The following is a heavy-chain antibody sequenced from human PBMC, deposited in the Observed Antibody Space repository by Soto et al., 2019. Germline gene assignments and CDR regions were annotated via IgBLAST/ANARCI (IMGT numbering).Heavy chain of an antibody. CDR3: ARDDPPGQRAYYYGMDV. Sequence: SVKVSCKASGGTFSSYAISWVRQAPGQGLEWMGGIIPIFGTANYAQKFQGRVTITADESTSTAYMELSSLRSEDTAVYYCARDDPPGQRAYYYGMDVWGQGTTVTVSS. CDR2: IIPIFGTA. CDR1: GGTFSSYA. J-gene: IGHJ6*02. V-gene: IGHV1-69*13.